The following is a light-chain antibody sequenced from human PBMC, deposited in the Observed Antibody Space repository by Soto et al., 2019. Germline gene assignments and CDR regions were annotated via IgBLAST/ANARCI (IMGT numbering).Light chain of an antibody. CDR1: SSDVGGSNS. J-gene: IGLJ3*02. CDR3: SSYTSSTWV. V-gene: IGLV2-14*01. CDR2: EVT. Sequence: QSVLTQPASVSGSPGQSITISCTGTSSDVGGSNSVSWYQQHPDKAPKLLIYEVTNRPSGVSNRFSGSKSGNMASLTISGLQAEDEADYYCSSYTSSTWVFGGGTKVTVL.